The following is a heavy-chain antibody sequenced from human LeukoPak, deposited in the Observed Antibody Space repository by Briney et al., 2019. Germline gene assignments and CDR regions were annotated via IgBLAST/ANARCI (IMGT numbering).Heavy chain of an antibody. J-gene: IGHJ4*02. Sequence: GGSLRLTCAASGFTFSSYGMHWVRQAPGKGLEWVAVIWHDGSRKYYGESVKGRFTISRDNSKNTLYLQMNSLRAEDTAVYYCARDPTAYYDSSGYYLNTIDFWGQGTLVTVSS. CDR2: IWHDGSRK. CDR3: ARDPTAYYDSSGYYLNTIDF. CDR1: GFTFSSYG. V-gene: IGHV3-33*01. D-gene: IGHD3-22*01.